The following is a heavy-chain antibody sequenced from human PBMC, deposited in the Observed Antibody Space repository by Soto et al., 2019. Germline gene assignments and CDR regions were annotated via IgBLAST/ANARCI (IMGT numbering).Heavy chain of an antibody. D-gene: IGHD3-10*01. CDR3: ARAMVRGVVDY. CDR2: ISTYNGDT. J-gene: IGHJ4*02. V-gene: IGHV1-18*01. CDR1: GYTFTSYG. Sequence: QVQLVQSGVEVKEPGASVKVSCKAFGYTFTSYGISWVRQAPGQGLEWMGRISTYNGDTKYAQKFQGRVTMTTDTSTSAAYMELRSLRSDDTAVYYCARAMVRGVVDYWGQGSLVTVSS.